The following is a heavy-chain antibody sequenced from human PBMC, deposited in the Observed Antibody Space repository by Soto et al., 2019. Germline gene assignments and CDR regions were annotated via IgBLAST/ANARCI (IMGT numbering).Heavy chain of an antibody. CDR3: PGDGRNTMVRGVIRPLSYGSDY. J-gene: IGHJ4*02. CDR1: GYTFTTSG. V-gene: IGHV1-18*01. D-gene: IGHD3-10*01. CDR2: ISAYNGDT. Sequence: QVQLVQSGAEVRKPGASVKVSCKASGYTFTTSGINWLRQAPGQGLQWFGWISAYNGDTIYAPRPQGSVTMTTDTATNTGYMELRNLRPADTAVYYCPGDGRNTMVRGVIRPLSYGSDYWGQGTLVTVSS.